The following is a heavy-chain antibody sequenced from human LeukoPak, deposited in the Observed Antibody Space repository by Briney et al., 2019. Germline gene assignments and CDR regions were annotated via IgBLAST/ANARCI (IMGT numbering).Heavy chain of an antibody. D-gene: IGHD5-12*01. CDR3: ARGGGGYDFAPNDY. CDR1: GGSFSGYY. J-gene: IGHJ4*02. CDR2: INHSGST. Sequence: KPLETLSLTCAVYGGSFSGYYWSWIRQPPGKGLEWIGEINHSGSTNYNPSLKSRVTISVDTSKNQFSLKLSSVTAADTAVYYCARGGGGYDFAPNDYWGQGTLVTVSS. V-gene: IGHV4-34*01.